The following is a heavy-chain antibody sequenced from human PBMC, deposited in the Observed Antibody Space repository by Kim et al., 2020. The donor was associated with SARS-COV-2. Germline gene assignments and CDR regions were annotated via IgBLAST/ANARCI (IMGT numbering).Heavy chain of an antibody. D-gene: IGHD1-26*01. Sequence: GGSLRLSCAASGFTFRNHAMTWVRQAAGKGLEWPAAISGSGGTTYYSESVRGRFTISRDNSKNTLYLQINSLRDEDTAVYYCAKDRWEVTQGFIDSWGRGTQVTVSS. CDR2: ISGSGGTT. V-gene: IGHV3-23*01. CDR1: GFTFRNHA. J-gene: IGHJ4*02. CDR3: AKDRWEVTQGFIDS.